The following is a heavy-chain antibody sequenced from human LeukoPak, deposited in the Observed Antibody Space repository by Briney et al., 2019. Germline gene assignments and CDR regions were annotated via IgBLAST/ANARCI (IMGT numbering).Heavy chain of an antibody. J-gene: IGHJ4*02. CDR1: GGSISSYY. CDR2: IYTSGST. CDR3: ARALPHCSGGSCYSFDF. D-gene: IGHD2-15*01. V-gene: IGHV4-4*07. Sequence: PSETLSLTCTVPGGSISSYYWGWIRQPAGKRLEWIGRIYTSGSTNYNPSLKSRVTMSVDTSKNQFSLKLTSVTAADTAVYYCARALPHCSGGSCYSFDFWGQGTLATVSS.